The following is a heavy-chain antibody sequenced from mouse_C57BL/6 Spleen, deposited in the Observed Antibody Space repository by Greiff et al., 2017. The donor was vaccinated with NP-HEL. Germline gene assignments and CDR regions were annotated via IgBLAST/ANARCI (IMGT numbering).Heavy chain of an antibody. CDR2: IWRGGST. V-gene: IGHV2-5*01. D-gene: IGHD1-1*01. CDR3: AKKGTVVEGGAMDY. J-gene: IGHJ4*01. CDR1: GFSLTSYG. Sequence: VMLVESGPGLVQPSQSLSITCTVSGFSLTSYGVHWVRQSPGKGLEWLGVIWRGGSTDYNAAFMSRLSITKDNSKSQVFFKMNSLQADDTAIYYCAKKGTVVEGGAMDYWGQGTSVTVSS.